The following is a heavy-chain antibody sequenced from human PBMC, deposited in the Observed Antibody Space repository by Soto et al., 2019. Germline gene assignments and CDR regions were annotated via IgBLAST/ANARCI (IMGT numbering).Heavy chain of an antibody. CDR3: ASSFTSSQWRYGMDV. J-gene: IGHJ6*02. D-gene: IGHD2-2*01. CDR2: ISAYNGNT. Sequence: QVQLVQSGAEVKKPGASVKVSCKASGYTFSNYGFSWVRQAPGQRLEWMGWISAYNGNTNYAQKVQGRVTMTTDTSTGTAYMELRSLRSYDTAVYYCASSFTSSQWRYGMDVWGQGTTVTVSS. V-gene: IGHV1-18*01. CDR1: GYTFSNYG.